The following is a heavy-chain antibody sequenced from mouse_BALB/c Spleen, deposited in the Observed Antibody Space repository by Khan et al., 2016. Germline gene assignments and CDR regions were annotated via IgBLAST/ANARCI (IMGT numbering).Heavy chain of an antibody. J-gene: IGHJ3*01. CDR3: ARPDCGSSRGFAY. Sequence: QIQLVQSGPELKKPGETVRISCKASGYTFTNYGMNWVKQAPGKGLKWMGWINTDTGEPTYADDFKGRFAFSLETSASTAYLQINNLKNEDTATYFGARPDCGSSRGFAYWGQGTLVTVSA. V-gene: IGHV9-3-1*01. CDR2: INTDTGEP. CDR1: GYTFTNYG. D-gene: IGHD1-1*01.